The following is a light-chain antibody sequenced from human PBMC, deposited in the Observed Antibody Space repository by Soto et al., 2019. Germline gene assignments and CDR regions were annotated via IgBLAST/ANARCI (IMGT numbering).Light chain of an antibody. V-gene: IGKV3-20*01. J-gene: IGKJ1*01. CDR3: QQYGSSPWT. Sequence: DIVLTKSPGTLSLSPGERATLSCRASQRRRSTSLAWYKQKPGQAPRLLIYGATSRATGVPDRFSGSGSGTDFTLTITRLEPDDFAVYYCQQYGSSPWTFGQGTKVDIK. CDR1: QRRRSTS. CDR2: GAT.